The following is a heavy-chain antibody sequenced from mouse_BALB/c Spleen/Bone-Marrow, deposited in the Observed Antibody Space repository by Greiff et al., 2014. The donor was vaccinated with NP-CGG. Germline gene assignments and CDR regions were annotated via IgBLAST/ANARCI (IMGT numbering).Heavy chain of an antibody. J-gene: IGHJ4*01. D-gene: IGHD1-2*01. CDR2: IYPGDGDT. CDR3: ARRDYGIRENYYAMDY. V-gene: IGHV1-87*01. CDR1: GYTFTSYW. Sequence: QVQLKDSGAELARPGASVKLSCKASGYTFTSYWMQWVKQRSGQGLEWIGAIYPGDGDTRYTQKFKGKATLTADKSSSTAYMQLSSLASEDSAVYYCARRDYGIRENYYAMDYWGQGTSVTVSS.